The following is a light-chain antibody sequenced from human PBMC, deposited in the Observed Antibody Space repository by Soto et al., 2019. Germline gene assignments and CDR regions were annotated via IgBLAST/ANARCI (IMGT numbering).Light chain of an antibody. J-gene: IGKJ1*01. V-gene: IGKV1-5*03. CDR1: QRISSW. Sequence: DIQMTQSPSTLSASVGDTVTITCRASQRISSWLACYQQKPGKAPKLLIYKASSLESGLPSRFSGSGSGTEFTLTISSLQPDDFATYYCQQYNNYASWTFGQGTKVEIK. CDR3: QQYNNYASWT. CDR2: KAS.